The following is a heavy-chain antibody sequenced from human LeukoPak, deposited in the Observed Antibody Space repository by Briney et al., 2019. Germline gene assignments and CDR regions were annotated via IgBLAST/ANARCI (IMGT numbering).Heavy chain of an antibody. CDR2: MYYRGTT. J-gene: IGHJ4*02. D-gene: IGHD2-15*01. CDR3: AREYSRSVVAGSRPDL. V-gene: IGHV4-39*02. CDR1: GGSISSSSYY. Sequence: PSETLALTCSVSGGSISSSSYYWGWLRQSPGPGLQWIGSMYYRGTTYENSSLKSRLTLSIDTSNNQFSLKLTSVTAADTAVYYCAREYSRSVVAGSRPDLWGQGLLVTVSS.